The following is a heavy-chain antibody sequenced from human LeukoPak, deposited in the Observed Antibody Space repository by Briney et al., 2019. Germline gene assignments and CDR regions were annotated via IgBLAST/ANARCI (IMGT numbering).Heavy chain of an antibody. CDR3: ARGKGATVPQVGKNWFDP. Sequence: SETLSLTCAVYIDSFSNYHWNWIRQTPAKGMEWIGEVNESGGTNISPSLRSRVILSVDTSKNQFSLKLIPVTVADTAIYYCARGKGATVPQVGKNWFDPWGQGTRVTVSS. CDR2: VNESGGT. J-gene: IGHJ5*02. D-gene: IGHD1-26*01. V-gene: IGHV4-34*01. CDR1: IDSFSNYH.